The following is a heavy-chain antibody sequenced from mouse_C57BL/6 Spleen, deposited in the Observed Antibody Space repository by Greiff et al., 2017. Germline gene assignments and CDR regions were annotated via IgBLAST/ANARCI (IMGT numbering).Heavy chain of an antibody. V-gene: IGHV14-4*01. J-gene: IGHJ3*01. Sequence: VQLQQSGAELVRPGASVKLSCTASGFNITDDYMHWVKQRPEQGLEWIGWIYPGSGSTEYDEKFQGKDTITADKSSNTAYLQLSSLPSEDTAVYFCNTGGRSLFGYWGKGTLVTVSA. CDR3: NTGGRSLFGY. D-gene: IGHD1-1*01. CDR2: IYPGSGST. CDR1: GFNITDDY.